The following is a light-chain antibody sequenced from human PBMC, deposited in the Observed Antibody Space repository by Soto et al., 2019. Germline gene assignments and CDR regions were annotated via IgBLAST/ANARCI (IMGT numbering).Light chain of an antibody. CDR2: ASS. V-gene: IGKV3-20*01. CDR1: QSISRT. J-gene: IGKJ1*01. CDR3: QQCGISPRT. Sequence: EIVLTQSPGTLSLSPGEGATLSCRASQSISRTLAWYQQKSGQPPRLLIYASSSRATGIPDRFSGSGSGTDFTLTISRLEPEDFAVYYCQQCGISPRTFGQGTKVDIK.